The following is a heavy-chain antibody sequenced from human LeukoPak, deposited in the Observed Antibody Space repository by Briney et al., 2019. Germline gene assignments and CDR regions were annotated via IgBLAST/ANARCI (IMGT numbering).Heavy chain of an antibody. CDR1: GYTFTSYG. CDR2: ISAYNGNT. J-gene: IGHJ5*02. CDR3: VRDIIAAAGTLFS. Sequence: GASVKVSCKASGYTFTSYGISWVRQAPGQGLEWMGWISAYNGNTNYAQKLQGRVTMTTDTSRRTAYMELRRLRSDDTAVYCCVRDIIAAAGTLFSWGQGTLVTVSS. V-gene: IGHV1-18*01. D-gene: IGHD6-13*01.